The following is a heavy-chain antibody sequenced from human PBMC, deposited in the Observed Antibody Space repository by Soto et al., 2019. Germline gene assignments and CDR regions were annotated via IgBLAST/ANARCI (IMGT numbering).Heavy chain of an antibody. V-gene: IGHV3-30*18. CDR3: AKALTTTSYGMDV. CDR2: ISYDGSNK. Sequence: QVQLVESGGGVVQPGRSLRLSCAASGFTFSSYGMHWVRQAPGKGLEWVAVISYDGSNKYYADSVKGRFTISRDNSKNRLYLQMNSLRAEDTAVYYCAKALTTTSYGMDVWGHGTTVTVSS. D-gene: IGHD4-17*01. J-gene: IGHJ6*02. CDR1: GFTFSSYG.